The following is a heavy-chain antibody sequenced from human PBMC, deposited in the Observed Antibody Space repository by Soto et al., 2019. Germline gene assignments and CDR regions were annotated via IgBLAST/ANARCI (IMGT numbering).Heavy chain of an antibody. CDR3: ATVEGGHGMDV. CDR1: GFSFDTYW. CDR2: INGVGSST. J-gene: IGHJ6*02. V-gene: IGHV3-74*01. Sequence: PGGSLRLSCAASGFSFDTYWMHWVRQAPGKGLVWVSRINGVGSSTSYADFVKGRVTISRDNAKNTLYLQMNSLRAEDTDVYYCATVEGGHGMDVWGQGTTVTVSS. D-gene: IGHD3-16*01.